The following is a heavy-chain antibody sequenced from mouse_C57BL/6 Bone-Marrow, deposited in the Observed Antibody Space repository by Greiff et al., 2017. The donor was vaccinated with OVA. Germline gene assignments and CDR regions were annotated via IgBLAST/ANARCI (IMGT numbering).Heavy chain of an antibody. V-gene: IGHV1-5*01. CDR3: TTDGFDTDCAYEY. Sequence: EVQLLQSGAVLARPGASVKMSCKASGYTFTSYWMHWVKQRPGQGLEWIGSIYPGNRDTSYNQKFKGKAKLTAVKSASTAYMQLSSLTNEDSAVYYCTTDGFDTDCAYEYWGQGTTVTVAS. D-gene: IGHD2-2*01. CDR1: GYTFTSYW. J-gene: IGHJ4*01. CDR2: IYPGNRDT.